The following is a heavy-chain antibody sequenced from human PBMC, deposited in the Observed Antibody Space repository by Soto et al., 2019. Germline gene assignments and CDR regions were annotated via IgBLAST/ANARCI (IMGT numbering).Heavy chain of an antibody. V-gene: IGHV3-33*01. Sequence: PVGSLRLSCAASGFTFSSYGMHWVRQAPGKGLEWVAVIWYDGSNKYYADSVKGRFTISRDNSKNTLYLQMNSLRAEDTAVYYCARDPLPWGYYDILTGYYSYAFDIWGQGTMVTVSS. CDR1: GFTFSSYG. D-gene: IGHD3-9*01. J-gene: IGHJ3*02. CDR3: ARDPLPWGYYDILTGYYSYAFDI. CDR2: IWYDGSNK.